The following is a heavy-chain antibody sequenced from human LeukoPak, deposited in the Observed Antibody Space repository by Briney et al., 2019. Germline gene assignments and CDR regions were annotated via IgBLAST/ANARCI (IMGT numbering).Heavy chain of an antibody. Sequence: QPGGSLRLSCAASGFTFSSYAMHWVRQAPGKGLEWVAVISYDGSNKYYADSVKGRFTISRDNSKNTLYLQMNSLRAEDTAVYYCARAPPGGAVADPNRDFFYWGQGTLVTVSS. J-gene: IGHJ4*02. V-gene: IGHV3-30-3*01. D-gene: IGHD6-19*01. CDR1: GFTFSSYA. CDR2: ISYDGSNK. CDR3: ARAPPGGAVADPNRDFFY.